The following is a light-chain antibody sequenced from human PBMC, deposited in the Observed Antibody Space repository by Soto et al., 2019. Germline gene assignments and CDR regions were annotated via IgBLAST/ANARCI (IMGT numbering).Light chain of an antibody. V-gene: IGKV1-27*01. CDR3: QKYDGAPWT. CDR1: QPIRKF. Sequence: DIQMTQSPSSLSASLGDRVTITCRASQPIRKFLAWYQQKPGEIPKLLIYAASTLQSGVPSRFSGSGSGTHFTLTINSLQPEDVAVYYCQKYDGAPWTFGHGTKLEIK. J-gene: IGKJ1*01. CDR2: AAS.